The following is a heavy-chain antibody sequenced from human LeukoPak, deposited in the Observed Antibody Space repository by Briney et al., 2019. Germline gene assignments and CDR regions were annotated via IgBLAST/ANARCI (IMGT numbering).Heavy chain of an antibody. J-gene: IGHJ6*03. CDR1: GGSISSYY. CDR3: ARVKRDSEVGWLRLEGDYYYYYYMDV. V-gene: IGHV4-59*01. Sequence: SETLSLTCTVSGGSISSYYWSWIRQPPGKGLEWIGYIYYSGSTNYNPSLKSRVTTSVDTSKNQFSLKLSSVTAADTAVYYCARVKRDSEVGWLRLEGDYYYYYYMDVWGKGTTVTISS. CDR2: IYYSGST. D-gene: IGHD5-12*01.